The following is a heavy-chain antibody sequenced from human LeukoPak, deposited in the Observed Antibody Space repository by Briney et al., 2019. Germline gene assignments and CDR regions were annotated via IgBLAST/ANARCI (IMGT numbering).Heavy chain of an antibody. CDR2: INHSGST. V-gene: IGHV4-34*01. Sequence: SETLSLICAVYGGSFSGYYWSWIRQPPGKGLEWIGEINHSGSTNYNPSLKSRVTISVDTSKNQFSLKLSSVTAADTAVYYCARGRSESTYYFDYWGQGTLVTVSS. D-gene: IGHD2-2*01. CDR1: GGSFSGYY. J-gene: IGHJ4*02. CDR3: ARGRSESTYYFDY.